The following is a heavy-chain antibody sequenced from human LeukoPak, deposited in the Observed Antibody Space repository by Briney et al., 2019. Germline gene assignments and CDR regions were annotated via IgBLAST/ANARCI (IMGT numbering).Heavy chain of an antibody. J-gene: IGHJ3*02. CDR1: GGSFSTYY. CDR2: VYTTEVT. D-gene: IGHD2-15*01. Sequence: SETLSLTCTVSGGSFSTYYWNWIRQPAGKGLEWIGRVYTTEVTRYNPSLRSRVTMSIDTSKNQFSLKLISVTAADTAVYYCARGFGSGGDAFDIWGQGTMVTVSS. CDR3: ARGFGSGGDAFDI. V-gene: IGHV4-4*07.